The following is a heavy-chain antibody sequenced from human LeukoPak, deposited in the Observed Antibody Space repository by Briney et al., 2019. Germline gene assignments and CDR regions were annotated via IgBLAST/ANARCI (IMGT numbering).Heavy chain of an antibody. Sequence: GGSLRLSCAASGFTFSSYSMNWVRQAPGKGLEWVSSISSSSSYIYYADSVKGRFTISRDNAKNSLYLQMNSLRVEDTAVYYCARVYGLTSCCTFDYWGQGTLVTVSS. CDR3: ARVYGLTSCCTFDY. D-gene: IGHD2-2*01. CDR2: ISSSSSYI. J-gene: IGHJ4*02. CDR1: GFTFSSYS. V-gene: IGHV3-21*01.